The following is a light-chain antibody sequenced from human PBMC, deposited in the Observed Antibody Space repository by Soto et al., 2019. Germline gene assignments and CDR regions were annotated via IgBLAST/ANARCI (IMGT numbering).Light chain of an antibody. CDR3: QQRSNWPWT. V-gene: IGKV3-11*01. Sequence: DIVLTHSPGTLSLSPCERATLSFRASRSVSSYLAWYQQKPGQAPRLLIYDASNRATGIPARFSGSGTGTDFTLTISSLEPEDFAVYYCQQRSNWPWTLGQGTKVDIK. CDR2: DAS. J-gene: IGKJ1*01. CDR1: RSVSSY.